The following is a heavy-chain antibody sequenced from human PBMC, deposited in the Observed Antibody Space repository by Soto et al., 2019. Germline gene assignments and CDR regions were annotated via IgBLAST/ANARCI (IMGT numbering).Heavy chain of an antibody. V-gene: IGHV3-23*01. CDR3: AKDSGSYPNPFDY. CDR1: GLTFSSYD. J-gene: IGHJ4*02. Sequence: GGSLRLSCAASGLTFSSYDMSWVRQAPGKGLEWVSAMSGSGGSTYYADSVKGRFTISRDNSKNTLYLQMNSLRAEDTAVYYCAKDSGSYPNPFDYWGQGTLVTVSS. D-gene: IGHD3-10*01. CDR2: MSGSGGST.